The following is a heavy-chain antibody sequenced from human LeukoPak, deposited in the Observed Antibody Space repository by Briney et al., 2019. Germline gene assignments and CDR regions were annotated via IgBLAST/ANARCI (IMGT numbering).Heavy chain of an antibody. CDR2: IYYSGST. D-gene: IGHD5-18*01. CDR3: ARGHGYSSGSNWFDY. V-gene: IGHV4-30-4*01. J-gene: IGHJ4*02. Sequence: PSETLSLTCTVSGGSISNGNYYWSWIRQPPGTGLEWIGYIYYSGSTYYNPSLKSRVTMSLDTSKNQFSLKLTSVTAADTAVYYCARGHGYSSGSNWFDYWGQGTLVTVSS. CDR1: GGSISNGNYY.